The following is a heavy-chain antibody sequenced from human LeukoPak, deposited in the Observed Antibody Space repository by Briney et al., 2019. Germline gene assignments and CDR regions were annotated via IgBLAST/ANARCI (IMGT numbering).Heavy chain of an antibody. V-gene: IGHV3-23*01. J-gene: IGHJ4*02. Sequence: PGGSLRLSCAASGFTFSSYWMSWVRQAPGKGLEWVSAISGSGGSTYYADSVKGRFTISRDNSKNTLYLQMNSLRAEDTAVYYCAKGPRHYDFWSGYGGPDYWGQGTLVTVSS. CDR1: GFTFSSYW. CDR3: AKGPRHYDFWSGYGGPDY. D-gene: IGHD3-3*01. CDR2: ISGSGGST.